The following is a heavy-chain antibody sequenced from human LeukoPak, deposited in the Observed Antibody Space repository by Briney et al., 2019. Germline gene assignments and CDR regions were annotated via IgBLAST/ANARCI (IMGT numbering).Heavy chain of an antibody. J-gene: IGHJ6*03. Sequence: GESLKISCKGSGYSFTSYWIGWVRQMPGKGLGWMGIIYPGDSDTRYSPSFQGQVTISADKSISTAYLQWSSLKASDTAMYYCARTARPGYYYYYMDVWGKGTTVTVSS. V-gene: IGHV5-51*01. CDR3: ARTARPGYYYYYMDV. D-gene: IGHD6-6*01. CDR2: IYPGDSDT. CDR1: GYSFTSYW.